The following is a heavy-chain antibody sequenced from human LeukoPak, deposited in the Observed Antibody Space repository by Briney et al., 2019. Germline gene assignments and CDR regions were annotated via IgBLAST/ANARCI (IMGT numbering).Heavy chain of an antibody. CDR3: ARDYGDHGKYFDY. D-gene: IGHD4-17*01. Sequence: PGGSLRLSCAASGFTFSSYNMNWVRQAPGKGLEWVSYISRSGNTIYYADSVKGRFTISRDNAKNSVYLQMNSLRDEDTAVYYCARDYGDHGKYFDYWSQGTLVTVSS. V-gene: IGHV3-48*02. CDR1: GFTFSSYN. CDR2: ISRSGNTI. J-gene: IGHJ4*02.